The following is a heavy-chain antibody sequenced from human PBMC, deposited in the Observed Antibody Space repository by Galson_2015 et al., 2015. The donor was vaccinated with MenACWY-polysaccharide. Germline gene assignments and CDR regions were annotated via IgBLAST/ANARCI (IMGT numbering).Heavy chain of an antibody. D-gene: IGHD4-17*01. CDR3: ARDVLPTVTARPVS. Sequence: SVKVSCKASGYTFTSYGISWVRQAPGQGLEWMGWISVYNGNTKYAQNLQGRVTMTTDTSTSTAYMELRSLRSDDTAVYYCARDVLPTVTARPVSWGQGTLVPVSS. V-gene: IGHV1-18*01. CDR2: ISVYNGNT. J-gene: IGHJ5*02. CDR1: GYTFTSYG.